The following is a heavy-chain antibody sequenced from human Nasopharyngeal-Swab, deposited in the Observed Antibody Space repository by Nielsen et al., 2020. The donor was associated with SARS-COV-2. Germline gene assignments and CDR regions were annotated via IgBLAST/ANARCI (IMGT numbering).Heavy chain of an antibody. V-gene: IGHV3-7*01. CDR3: ARDDYGDYYYYMDV. D-gene: IGHD4-17*01. CDR2: IKQDGSEK. J-gene: IGHJ6*03. Sequence: WTRQPPGKGLEWVANIKQDGSEKYYVDSVKGRFTISRDNAKNSLYLQMNSLRAEDTAVYYCARDDYGDYYYYMDVWGKGTTVTVSS.